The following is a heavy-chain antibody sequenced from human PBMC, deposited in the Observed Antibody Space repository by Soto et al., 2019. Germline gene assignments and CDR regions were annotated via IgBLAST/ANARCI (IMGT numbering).Heavy chain of an antibody. Sequence: QVQLQQWGAGLLKPSETLSLTCAVYGGSFSGYYWSWIRQPPGKGLEWIGEINHSGSNNYNPSLKSRVTISVDTSKNQFSLKLSSVTAADTAVYYCARGGLIAVAGTNWFDPWGQGTLVTVSS. V-gene: IGHV4-34*01. CDR2: INHSGSN. J-gene: IGHJ5*02. CDR1: GGSFSGYY. D-gene: IGHD6-19*01. CDR3: ARGGLIAVAGTNWFDP.